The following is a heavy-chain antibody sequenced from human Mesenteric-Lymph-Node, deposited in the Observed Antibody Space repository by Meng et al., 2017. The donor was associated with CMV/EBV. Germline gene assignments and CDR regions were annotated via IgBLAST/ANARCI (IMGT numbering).Heavy chain of an antibody. CDR3: EREELYNEYTNGGFDY. J-gene: IGHJ4*02. CDR1: GFTFSKYW. Sequence: GGSLRLSCGASGFTFSKYWMHWVRLVPGKGLGWVSRINTDGSDTTYADSVKGRFTISRDNAEKTVYLQMIRLRAEDTDVSYCEREELYNEYTNGGFDYWGQGTLVTVSS. D-gene: IGHD3-10*01. CDR2: INTDGSDT. V-gene: IGHV3-74*01.